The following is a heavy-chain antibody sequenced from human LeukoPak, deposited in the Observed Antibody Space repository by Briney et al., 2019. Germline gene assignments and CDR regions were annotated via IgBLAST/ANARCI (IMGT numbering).Heavy chain of an antibody. D-gene: IGHD1-7*01. Sequence: KPSETLSLTCAVYGGSFSGYYWIWIRQPPGKGLEWIGEINHSGSTNYNPSLKSRVTISVDTSKNQFSLKLSSVTAADTAVYYCARGNYRGYFDYWGQGTLVTVSS. CDR1: GGSFSGYY. CDR2: INHSGST. J-gene: IGHJ4*02. CDR3: ARGNYRGYFDY. V-gene: IGHV4-34*01.